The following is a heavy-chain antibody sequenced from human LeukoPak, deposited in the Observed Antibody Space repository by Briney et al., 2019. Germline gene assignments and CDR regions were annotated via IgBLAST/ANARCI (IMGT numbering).Heavy chain of an antibody. CDR1: GFSFSSYW. J-gene: IGHJ4*02. CDR3: AREGFLDY. CDR2: TNQDGSAK. D-gene: IGHD2/OR15-2a*01. V-gene: IGHV3-7*01. Sequence: SGGSLRLSCAASGFSFSSYWMSWVRQAPGKGPEWVANTNQDGSAKNYVGSVRGRFTISRDNAENSLYLQMNSLRAEDTAVYYCAREGFLDYWGQGTLVTVSS.